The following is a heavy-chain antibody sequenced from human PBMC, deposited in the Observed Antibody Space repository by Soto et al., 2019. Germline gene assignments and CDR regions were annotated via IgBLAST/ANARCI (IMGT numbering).Heavy chain of an antibody. CDR1: GGTFSSYT. D-gene: IGHD3-22*01. CDR2: IIPILGIA. V-gene: IGHV1-69*02. J-gene: IGHJ4*02. Sequence: SVKVSCKASGGTFSSYTISWVRQAPGQGLEWMGRIIPILGIANYAQKFQGRVTITADKSTSTAYMELSSLRSEDTAVYYCARGLYYYDSSGYYFDYWGQGTLVTVSS. CDR3: ARGLYYYDSSGYYFDY.